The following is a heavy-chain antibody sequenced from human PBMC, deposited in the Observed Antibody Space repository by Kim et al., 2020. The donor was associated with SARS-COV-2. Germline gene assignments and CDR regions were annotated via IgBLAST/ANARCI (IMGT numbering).Heavy chain of an antibody. Sequence: ASVKVSCKASGYTFTGYYMHWVRQAPGQGLEWMGWINPNSGGTNYAQKFQGRVTMTRDTSISTAYMELSRLRSDDTAVYYCAYYDTSGYCFDYWGQGTLVTVSS. J-gene: IGHJ4*02. CDR3: AYYDTSGYCFDY. CDR1: GYTFTGYY. V-gene: IGHV1-2*02. CDR2: INPNSGGT. D-gene: IGHD3-22*01.